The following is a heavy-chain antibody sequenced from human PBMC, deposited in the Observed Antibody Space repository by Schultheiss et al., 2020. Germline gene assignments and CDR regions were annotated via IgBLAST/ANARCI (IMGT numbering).Heavy chain of an antibody. CDR2: ISSSSSYI. CDR1: GFTFSTYT. J-gene: IGHJ4*02. V-gene: IGHV3-21*01. D-gene: IGHD6-19*01. Sequence: GGSLRLSCAASGFTFSTYTMNWVRQAPGRGLEWVSSISSSSSYIYYANSVKGRFTISRDNAKNSLYLQMNSLRAEDTAVYYCARANSGWPAYFDYWGQGTLVTVS. CDR3: ARANSGWPAYFDY.